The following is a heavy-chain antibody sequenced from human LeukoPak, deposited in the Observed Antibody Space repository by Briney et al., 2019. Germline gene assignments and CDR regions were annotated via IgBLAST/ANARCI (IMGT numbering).Heavy chain of an antibody. D-gene: IGHD2-2*03. CDR2: IIPIFGTA. Sequence: GASVKASCKASGGTFSSCAISWVRQAPGQGLEWMGGIIPIFGTANYAQKFQGRVTITTDESTSTAYMELSGLRSEDTAVYYCASMDIVVVPAAMSAFDIWGQGTMVTVSS. V-gene: IGHV1-69*05. J-gene: IGHJ3*02. CDR3: ASMDIVVVPAAMSAFDI. CDR1: GGTFSSCA.